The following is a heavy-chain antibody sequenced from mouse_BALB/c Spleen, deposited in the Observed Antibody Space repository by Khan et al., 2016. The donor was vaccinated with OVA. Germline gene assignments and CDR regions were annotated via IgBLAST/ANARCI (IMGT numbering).Heavy chain of an antibody. CDR3: ARQPYYHYNIMDY. V-gene: IGHV2-6-1*01. D-gene: IGHD2-10*01. J-gene: IGHJ4*01. CDR2: IWHDGST. CDR1: GFSLTNYG. Sequence: QVQLKQSGPGLVAPSQSLSITCTISGFSLTNYGVHWVRQPPGKGLEWLVVIWHDGSTTYNSALKSRLTISKDISKSQVFLKMNSLQTDDTAMYFCARQPYYHYNIMDYWGQGTSVTVSS.